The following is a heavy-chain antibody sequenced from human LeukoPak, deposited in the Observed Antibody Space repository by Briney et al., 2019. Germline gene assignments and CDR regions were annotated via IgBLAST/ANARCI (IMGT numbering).Heavy chain of an antibody. J-gene: IGHJ4*02. CDR3: ARGQTYYYDSSGYSESPLSFDY. Sequence: SETLSLTCAVYGGSFSGDYWSWIRQPPGKGLEWIGEINHSGSTNYNPSLKSRVTISVDTSKNQFSLKLSSVTAADTAVYYCARGQTYYYDSSGYSESPLSFDYWGQGTLVTVSS. CDR2: INHSGST. V-gene: IGHV4-34*01. CDR1: GGSFSGDY. D-gene: IGHD3-22*01.